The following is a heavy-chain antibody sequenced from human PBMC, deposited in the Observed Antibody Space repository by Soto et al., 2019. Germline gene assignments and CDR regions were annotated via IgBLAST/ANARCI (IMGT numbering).Heavy chain of an antibody. J-gene: IGHJ4*02. CDR3: AIDSGYRVDY. CDR2: IIPILGIA. V-gene: IGHV1-69*02. Sequence: QVQLVQSGAEVKKPGSSVKVSCKASGGTFSSYTISWVRQAPGQGLEWMGRIIPILGIANYAQKFQGRVTITADKPTSTAYMELSSLSSEDTAVYYCAIDSGYRVDYWGQGTLVTVSS. D-gene: IGHD5-12*01. CDR1: GGTFSSYT.